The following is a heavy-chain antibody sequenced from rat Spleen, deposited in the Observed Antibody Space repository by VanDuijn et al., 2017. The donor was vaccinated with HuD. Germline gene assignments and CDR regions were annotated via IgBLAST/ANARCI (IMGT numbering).Heavy chain of an antibody. CDR3: ARRYGGYSDY. CDR1: GFTFSNYH. V-gene: IGHV5-25*01. Sequence: EVQLVESGGGLVQPGRSLKLSCTASGFTFSNYHTAWVRQAPTKGLEWVASISPSGVSTYYPDSVKVRFTISRYDAKSTLYLRMDSLRSEDMATYYCARRYGGYSDYWGQGVMVTVSS. CDR2: ISPSGVST. J-gene: IGHJ2*01. D-gene: IGHD1-11*01.